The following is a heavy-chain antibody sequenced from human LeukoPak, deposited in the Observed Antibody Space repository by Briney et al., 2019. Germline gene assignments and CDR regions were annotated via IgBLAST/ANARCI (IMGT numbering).Heavy chain of an antibody. D-gene: IGHD5/OR15-5a*01. CDR3: AKGGPTGNLRSIGRDF. CDR1: GFTFSSYA. V-gene: IGHV3-23*01. Sequence: LGGSLRLSCAVSGFTFSSYAMSWVRQAPGKGLEWVSVISDSGDTTYYAGAVKGRFTISRDNSKNTLYLQMNSLRAEDTAVYYCAKGGPTGNLRSIGRDFWGQGTLVTVSS. J-gene: IGHJ4*02. CDR2: ISDSGDTT.